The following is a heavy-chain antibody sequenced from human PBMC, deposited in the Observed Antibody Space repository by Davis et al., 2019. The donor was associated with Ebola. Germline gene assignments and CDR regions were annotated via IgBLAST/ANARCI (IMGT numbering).Heavy chain of an antibody. CDR2: INHSGST. D-gene: IGHD3-10*01. J-gene: IGHJ4*02. CDR3: ARGEYNYGSGSYFDY. V-gene: IGHV4-34*01. Sequence: MPSETLSLTCAVYGGSFSGYYWSWIRQPPGKGLEWIGEINHSGSTDYNPSLKSRVTISVDTSKNQFSLKLSSVTAADTAVYYCARGEYNYGSGSYFDYWGQGTLVTVS. CDR1: GGSFSGYY.